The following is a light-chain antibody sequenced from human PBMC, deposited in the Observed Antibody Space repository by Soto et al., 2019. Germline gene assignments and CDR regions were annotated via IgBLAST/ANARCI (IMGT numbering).Light chain of an antibody. J-gene: IGLJ3*02. Sequence: QAVVTQPPTASGTPGQRVTISCSGSSSNIGNNYVYWYQHLPGTAPKLLIYRNDQRPSGVPDRFSGSKSGTSASLAVRGLRSDDEADYYCASWDDSLTGLWVFGGGTKLTVL. CDR1: SSNIGNNY. CDR3: ASWDDSLTGLWV. V-gene: IGLV1-47*01. CDR2: RND.